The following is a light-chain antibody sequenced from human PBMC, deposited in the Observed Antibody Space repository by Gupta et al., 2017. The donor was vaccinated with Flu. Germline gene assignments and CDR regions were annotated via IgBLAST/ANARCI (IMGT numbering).Light chain of an antibody. CDR1: QSISSW. V-gene: IGKV1-5*03. J-gene: IGKJ1*01. Sequence: VGDRVTITCRASQSISSWLAWYQQKSGKAPKLLIYKTSSLESGVPSRFSGSGSGTEFTLTISSLQPDDFATYYCQQYSTYSTFGQGTKLEIK. CDR3: QQYSTYST. CDR2: KTS.